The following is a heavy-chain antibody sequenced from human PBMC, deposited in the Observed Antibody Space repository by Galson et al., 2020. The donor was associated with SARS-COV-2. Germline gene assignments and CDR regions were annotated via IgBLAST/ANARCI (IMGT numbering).Heavy chain of an antibody. J-gene: IGHJ4*02. Sequence: SQTLSLTCTVSGGSISSGSYYWGWIRQPPGKGLEWIGSIDYSGSTYYNPSLKSRVTISVDTSKNQFSLKLTSVTAADTAAYYCARDYGSGNYYFFDYWGRGTLVTVSS. CDR1: GGSISSGSYY. CDR3: ARDYGSGNYYFFDY. V-gene: IGHV4-39*07. D-gene: IGHD3-10*01. CDR2: IDYSGST.